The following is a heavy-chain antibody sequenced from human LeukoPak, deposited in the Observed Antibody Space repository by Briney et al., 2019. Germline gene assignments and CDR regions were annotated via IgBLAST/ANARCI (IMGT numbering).Heavy chain of an antibody. CDR1: GYTFTSYG. V-gene: IGHV1-18*01. D-gene: IGHD3-10*01. J-gene: IGHJ4*02. CDR2: ISAYNGNT. CDR3: ARDFRLTVRGVILDY. Sequence: GASVKVSCKASGYTFTSYGISWVRRAPGQGLEWMGWISAYNGNTNYAQKLQGRVTMTTDTSTSTAYMELRSLRSDDTAVYYCARDFRLTVRGVILDYWGQGTLVTVSS.